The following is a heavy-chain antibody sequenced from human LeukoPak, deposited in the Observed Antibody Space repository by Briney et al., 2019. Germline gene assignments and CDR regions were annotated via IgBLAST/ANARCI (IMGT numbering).Heavy chain of an antibody. CDR3: ARESGGNTPYYFDY. J-gene: IGHJ4*02. CDR2: ISYEDGSNK. Sequence: GGSLRLSCAASGFTFSSFALHWVRQAPGKGLEWVAVISYEDGSNKYYADSVKGRFTISRDNSKHTVYLQMNSLRTEDTAVYYCARESGGNTPYYFDYWGQGTLATVSS. CDR1: GFTFSSFA. D-gene: IGHD2-2*02. V-gene: IGHV3-30*04.